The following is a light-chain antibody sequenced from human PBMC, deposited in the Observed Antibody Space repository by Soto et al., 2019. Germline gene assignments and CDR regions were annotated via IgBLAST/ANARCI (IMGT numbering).Light chain of an antibody. CDR3: LLSYSGARPYV. Sequence: QAVVAQEPSLTVSPGGTVTLTRGSSTGAVTSGHYPYWFQPKPGQAPRTLIYDTSNKHSWTPARFSGSLLGGKAALTLSGAQPEDEAEYYCLLSYSGARPYVFGTGTKLTVL. CDR1: TGAVTSGHY. CDR2: DTS. J-gene: IGLJ1*01. V-gene: IGLV7-46*01.